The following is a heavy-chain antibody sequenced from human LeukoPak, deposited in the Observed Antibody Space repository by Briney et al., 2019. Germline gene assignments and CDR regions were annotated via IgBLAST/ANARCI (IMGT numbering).Heavy chain of an antibody. Sequence: SGTLSLTCAVSGGSISSSNWWSWVRQPPGKGLEWIGEIYHSGSTNYSPSLKSRVTMSVDTSKNQFSLKLSSVTAADTAVYYCARDGAGILEWLFDYWGQGTLVTVSS. CDR3: ARDGAGILEWLFDY. CDR2: IYHSGST. J-gene: IGHJ4*02. V-gene: IGHV4-4*02. CDR1: GGSISSSNW. D-gene: IGHD3-3*01.